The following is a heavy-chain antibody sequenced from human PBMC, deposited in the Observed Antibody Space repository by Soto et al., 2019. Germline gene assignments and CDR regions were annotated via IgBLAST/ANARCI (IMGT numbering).Heavy chain of an antibody. CDR3: ARAAWPIVVVPAAIYGMDV. Sequence: PSETLSLTCTVSGGSISSGGYYWSWIRQHPGKGLEWIGYIYYSGSTYYNPSLKSRVTISVDTSKNQFSLKLSSVTAADTAVYYCARAAWPIVVVPAAIYGMDVWGQGTTVTVSS. CDR2: IYYSGST. J-gene: IGHJ6*02. V-gene: IGHV4-31*03. CDR1: GGSISSGGYY. D-gene: IGHD2-2*01.